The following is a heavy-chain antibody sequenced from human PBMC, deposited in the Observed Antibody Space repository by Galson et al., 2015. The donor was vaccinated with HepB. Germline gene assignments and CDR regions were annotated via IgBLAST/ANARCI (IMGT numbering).Heavy chain of an antibody. Sequence: QSGAEVKKPGESLRISRKASGYTFTSYGISWVRQAPRQGLEWMGWISAYNGNTNYAQKLQGRVTMTTDTSTSTAYMELRSLRSDDTAVYYCAGGIGHCSSTSCYYYYYGMDVWGQGTTVTVSS. J-gene: IGHJ6*02. CDR2: ISAYNGNT. CDR3: AGGIGHCSSTSCYYYYYGMDV. CDR1: GYTFTSYG. V-gene: IGHV1-18*01. D-gene: IGHD2-2*01.